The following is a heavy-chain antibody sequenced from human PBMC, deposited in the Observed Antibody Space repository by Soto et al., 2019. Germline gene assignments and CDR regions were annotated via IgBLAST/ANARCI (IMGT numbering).Heavy chain of an antibody. Sequence: QVQLVESGGGVVQPGRSLRLSCAASGFTFSSYAMHWVRQAPGKGLEWVAVISYDGSNKYYADSVKGRFTISRDNSKNTLYLQMNSLRAEDTAVYYCARARFGMDVWGQGTTVTVSS. J-gene: IGHJ6*02. D-gene: IGHD3-16*01. CDR1: GFTFSSYA. CDR3: ARARFGMDV. CDR2: ISYDGSNK. V-gene: IGHV3-30-3*01.